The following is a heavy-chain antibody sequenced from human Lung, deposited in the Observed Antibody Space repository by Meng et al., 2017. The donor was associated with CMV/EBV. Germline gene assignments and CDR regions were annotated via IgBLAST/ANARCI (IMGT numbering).Heavy chain of an antibody. V-gene: IGHV5-51*01. J-gene: IGHJ6*02. CDR2: IYPDDSDI. CDR3: ARGSRDYGDYYFGMDV. Sequence: YTFNTYWIDWVRQMPGKAPEWMGIIYPDDSDIKYSPSFQGQVTISVDKSINTAYLQWISLKASDTAMYYCARGSRDYGDYYFGMDVWGQGTTVTVSS. D-gene: IGHD4-17*01. CDR1: YTFNTYW.